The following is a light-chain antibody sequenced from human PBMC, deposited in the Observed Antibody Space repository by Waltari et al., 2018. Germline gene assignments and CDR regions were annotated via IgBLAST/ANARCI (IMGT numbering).Light chain of an antibody. V-gene: IGLV2-8*01. CDR3: TSYSGSDTVV. Sequence: QAALTQPPSESGSPGQSVPISCTGTTRAIGGYNYVSWYQQHPGKAPKLIIYEVTERPSGVPDRFSGSKSGNTASLTVSGLRTEDEADYYCTSYSGSDTVVFGGGTKLTVL. J-gene: IGLJ2*01. CDR1: TRAIGGYNY. CDR2: EVT.